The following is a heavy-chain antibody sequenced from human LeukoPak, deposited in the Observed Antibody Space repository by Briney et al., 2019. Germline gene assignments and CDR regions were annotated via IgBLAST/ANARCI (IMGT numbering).Heavy chain of an antibody. CDR2: ISSSGGST. J-gene: IGHJ6*01. V-gene: IGHV3-23*01. D-gene: IGHD2-21*02. CDR1: GFTFSSYA. CDR3: ARGYCGGDCYFLYYGMDV. Sequence: PGGSLRLSCAASGFTFSSYAMNWVRQAPGKGLEWVSAISSSGGSTYYADSVKGRFTISRDNSKNTLYLQMNSLRAEDTAVYYCARGYCGGDCYFLYYGMDVWGQGTTVTVSS.